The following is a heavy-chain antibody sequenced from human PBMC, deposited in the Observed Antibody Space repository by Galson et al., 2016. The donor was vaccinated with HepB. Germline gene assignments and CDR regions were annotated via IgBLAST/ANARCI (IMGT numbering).Heavy chain of an antibody. CDR1: QFTFSIYR. J-gene: IGHJ4*02. CDR2: ISSSSSSV. CDR3: ARFSVWFGEDFFDS. V-gene: IGHV3-21*01. Sequence: LRLSCAASQFTFSIYRMNWVRQAPGKGLEWVSSISSSSSSVHYADSVKGRFAISRDDAKNSLYLQMNSLRAEDTAVYYCARFSVWFGEDFFDSWGQGTLVTVSS. D-gene: IGHD3-10*01.